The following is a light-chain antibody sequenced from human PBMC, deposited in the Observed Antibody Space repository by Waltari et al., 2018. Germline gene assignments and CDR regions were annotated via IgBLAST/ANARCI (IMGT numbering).Light chain of an antibody. Sequence: DIQMTPSPSSVSASVGNKVTITCRASQGSGTWLAWYHQKPGKAPRLLIYSASGLRDGVPSRFSGSGSGTDFTLTINSLQPEDFAIYYCQQSHSFPWTFGQGTRVDIK. J-gene: IGKJ1*01. CDR2: SAS. CDR3: QQSHSFPWT. V-gene: IGKV1-12*01. CDR1: QGSGTW.